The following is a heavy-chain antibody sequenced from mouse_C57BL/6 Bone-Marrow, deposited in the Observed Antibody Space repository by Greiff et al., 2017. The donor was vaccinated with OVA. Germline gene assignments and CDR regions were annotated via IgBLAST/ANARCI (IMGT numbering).Heavy chain of an antibody. J-gene: IGHJ2*01. CDR1: GYTFTSYW. CDR2: IDPSDSYT. Sequence: VQLQQPGAELVRPGTSVKLSCKASGYTFTSYWMHWVKQRPGQGLEWIGVIDPSDSYTNYNQKFKGKATLTVDTSSSTAYMQLSSLTSEDSAVYYCARYDSNYGYWGQGTTLTVSS. V-gene: IGHV1-59*01. CDR3: ARYDSNYGY. D-gene: IGHD2-5*01.